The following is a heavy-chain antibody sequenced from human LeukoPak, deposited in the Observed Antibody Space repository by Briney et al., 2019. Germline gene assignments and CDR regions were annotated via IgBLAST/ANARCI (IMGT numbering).Heavy chain of an antibody. CDR3: ARDVLLWFGEYIDRYDY. Sequence: ASVKVSCKASGYTFTSYGIGWVRQAPGQGLEWMGWISAYNGNTNYAQKLQGRVTMTTDTSTSTAYMELRSLRSDDTAVYYCARDVLLWFGEYIDRYDYWGQGTLVTVSS. CDR1: GYTFTSYG. J-gene: IGHJ4*02. CDR2: ISAYNGNT. D-gene: IGHD3-10*01. V-gene: IGHV1-18*01.